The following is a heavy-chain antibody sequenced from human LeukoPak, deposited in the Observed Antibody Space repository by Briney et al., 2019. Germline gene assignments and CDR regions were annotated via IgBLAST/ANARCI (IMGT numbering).Heavy chain of an antibody. CDR2: ISWDGGST. D-gene: IGHD6-6*01. J-gene: IGHJ4*02. CDR3: AKDKYSSSSGAFDY. Sequence: GGSLRLSCAASGFTFDDYAMHWVRQAPGKGLEWVSLISWDGGSTYYADSVKGRFTISRDNSKNSLYLQMNSLRAEDTALYYCAKDKYSSSSGAFDYWGQGTLVTVSS. CDR1: GFTFDDYA. V-gene: IGHV3-43D*03.